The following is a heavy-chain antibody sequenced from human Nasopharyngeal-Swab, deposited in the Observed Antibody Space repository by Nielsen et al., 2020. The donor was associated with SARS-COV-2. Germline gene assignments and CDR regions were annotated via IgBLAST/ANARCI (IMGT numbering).Heavy chain of an antibody. CDR1: GFSLSNARMG. CDR3: ARSGYSYGRRYFDY. J-gene: IGHJ4*02. V-gene: IGHV2-26*01. Sequence: SGPTLVQPTETLTLTCTFSGFSLSNARMGVSWIRQPPGKALEWLAHIFSNDEKSYSTSLKSRLTISKDTSKSQVVLTMTNMDPVDTATYYCARSGYSYGRRYFDYWGQGTLVTVSS. CDR2: IFSNDEK. D-gene: IGHD5-18*01.